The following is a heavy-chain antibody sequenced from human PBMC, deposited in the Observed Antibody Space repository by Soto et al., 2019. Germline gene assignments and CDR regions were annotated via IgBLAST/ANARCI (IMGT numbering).Heavy chain of an antibody. D-gene: IGHD2-15*01. Sequence: PSETLSLTCIVSGGSISGYYWNWIRHPAGKGQEWVGRIYTSGSTDYNPSLKCRVTMSVDTSKNQFSLKLSSVTAADTAMYYCARDRCSGGSCYEGEFDYWGQGTLVTVSS. CDR2: IYTSGST. CDR3: ARDRCSGGSCYEGEFDY. CDR1: GGSISGYY. V-gene: IGHV4-4*07. J-gene: IGHJ4*02.